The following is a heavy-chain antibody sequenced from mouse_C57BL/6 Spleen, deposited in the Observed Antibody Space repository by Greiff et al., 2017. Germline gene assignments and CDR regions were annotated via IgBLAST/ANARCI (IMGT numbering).Heavy chain of an antibody. J-gene: IGHJ2*01. CDR1: GYTFTSYW. V-gene: IGHV1-69*01. CDR2: IDPSDSYT. CDR3: ARKNYDFDY. Sequence: VQLQQPGAELVMPGASVKLSCKASGYTFTSYWMHWVKQRPGQGLEWIGEIDPSDSYTNYNQKFKGKSTLTVDKSSSTAYMQLSSLTSEDSAVYYCARKNYDFDYWGQGTTLTVSS. D-gene: IGHD1-1*01.